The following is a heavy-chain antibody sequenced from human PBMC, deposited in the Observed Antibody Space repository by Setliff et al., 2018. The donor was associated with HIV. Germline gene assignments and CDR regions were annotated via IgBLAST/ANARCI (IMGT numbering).Heavy chain of an antibody. CDR3: ARHPVTTMVYYFDY. D-gene: IGHD5-12*01. J-gene: IGHJ4*01. Sequence: SETLSLTCTVSGGSISSSSYYWGWIRQPPGKGLEWIGSIYYSGSTYYNPSLKSRVTISVDTSKNQFSLKLSSVTAADTAVYYCARHPVTTMVYYFDYWGHGTLVTVSS. V-gene: IGHV4-39*01. CDR2: IYYSGST. CDR1: GGSISSSSYY.